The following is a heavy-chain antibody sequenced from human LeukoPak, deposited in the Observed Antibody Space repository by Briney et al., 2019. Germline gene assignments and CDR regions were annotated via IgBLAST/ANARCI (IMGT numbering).Heavy chain of an antibody. CDR1: GFTFSSYA. CDR3: AKSYPPLLPFDY. CDR2: ISYDGSNK. J-gene: IGHJ4*02. Sequence: PGGSLRLSCAASGFTFSSYAMSWVRQAPGKGLEWVAVISYDGSNKYYADSVKGRFTISRDNSKNTLYLQMNSLRAEDTAVYYCAKSYPPLLPFDYWGQGTLVTVSS. D-gene: IGHD2-15*01. V-gene: IGHV3-30*18.